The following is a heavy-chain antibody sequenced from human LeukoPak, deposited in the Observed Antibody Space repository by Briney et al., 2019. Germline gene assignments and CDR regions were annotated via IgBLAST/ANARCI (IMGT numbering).Heavy chain of an antibody. D-gene: IGHD3-22*01. V-gene: IGHV1-69*05. CDR2: IIPIFGTA. CDR3: ARAPPLSRYDSSGYYYYYMDV. CDR1: GGTFSSYA. J-gene: IGHJ6*03. Sequence: SVKVSCKASGGTFSSYAISWVRQAPGQGLEWMGGIIPIFGTANYAQKFQGRVTITTDESTSTAYMELSSLRSEDTAVYYCARAPPLSRYDSSGYYYYYMDVWGQGTTVTVSS.